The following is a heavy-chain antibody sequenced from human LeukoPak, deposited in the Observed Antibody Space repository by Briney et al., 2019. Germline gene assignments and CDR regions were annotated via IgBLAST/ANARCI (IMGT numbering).Heavy chain of an antibody. CDR3: ASQIVGAIY. D-gene: IGHD1-26*01. Sequence: PSETLSLTCAVYGGSFSGYYWSWIRQPPGKGLEWIGEINHSGSTNYNPSLKSRVTISVDTSKNQFSLKLSSVTAADTAVYYCASQIVGAIYWGQGTLVTVSS. CDR1: GGSFSGYY. J-gene: IGHJ4*02. CDR2: INHSGST. V-gene: IGHV4-34*01.